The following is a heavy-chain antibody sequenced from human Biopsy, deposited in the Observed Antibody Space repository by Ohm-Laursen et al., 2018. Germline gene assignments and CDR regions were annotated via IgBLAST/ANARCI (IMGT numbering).Heavy chain of an antibody. Sequence: RSLRLSCAASGFTFSSYGIHWVRQAPGKGLEWVAVIWYDGSNKYSADSVKGQFSISRDDSKNTVYLQMNSLRAADTAVYYCARDRYYGSESYYSHYNMDVWGQGTTVSVSS. CDR1: GFTFSSYG. D-gene: IGHD3-10*01. CDR3: ARDRYYGSESYYSHYNMDV. CDR2: IWYDGSNK. J-gene: IGHJ6*02. V-gene: IGHV3-33*01.